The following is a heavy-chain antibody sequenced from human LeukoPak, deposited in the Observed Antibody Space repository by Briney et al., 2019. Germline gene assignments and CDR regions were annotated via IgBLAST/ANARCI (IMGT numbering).Heavy chain of an antibody. CDR3: ARFSVRGVIIKTRYFDY. V-gene: IGHV1-2*02. J-gene: IGHJ4*02. CDR2: INPNSGGT. D-gene: IGHD3-10*01. Sequence: ASVKVSCKASGYTFTGYYMHWVRQAPGQGLEWMGWINPNSGGTNYAQKLQGRVTMTTDTSTSTAYMELRSLRSDDTAVYYCARFSVRGVIIKTRYFDYWGQGTLVTVSS. CDR1: GYTFTGYY.